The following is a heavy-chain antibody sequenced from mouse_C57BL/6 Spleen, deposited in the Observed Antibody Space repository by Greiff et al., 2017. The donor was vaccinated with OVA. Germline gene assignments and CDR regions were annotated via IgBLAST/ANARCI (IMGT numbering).Heavy chain of an antibody. D-gene: IGHD1-1*01. J-gene: IGHJ3*01. Sequence: VQLQQPGTELVKPGASVKMSGLGWGEACPPYVMHWVKQRPGQGLEWIGNINPSNGGTNYNEKFKSKATLTVDKSSSTAYMQLSSLTSEDSAVYYCARDLFITTVVAPFAYWGQGTLVTVSA. CDR2: INPSNGGT. CDR3: ARDLFITTVVAPFAY. CDR1: GEACPPYV. V-gene: IGHV1-53*01.